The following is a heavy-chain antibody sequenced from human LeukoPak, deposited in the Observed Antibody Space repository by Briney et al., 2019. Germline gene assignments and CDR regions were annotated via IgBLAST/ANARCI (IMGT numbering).Heavy chain of an antibody. D-gene: IGHD3-22*01. CDR3: AREENFYDSSHYYFDY. CDR1: GFTFSSNT. J-gene: IGHJ4*02. V-gene: IGHV3-30-3*01. CDR2: MSYGGTNK. Sequence: GRSLRLSCAASGFTFSSNTMHWVRQAPGKGLEWVAVMSYGGTNKYYADSVKGRFTISRDNSKNTLFLKMNSLRAEDTAVYYCAREENFYDSSHYYFDYWGQGTLVTVSS.